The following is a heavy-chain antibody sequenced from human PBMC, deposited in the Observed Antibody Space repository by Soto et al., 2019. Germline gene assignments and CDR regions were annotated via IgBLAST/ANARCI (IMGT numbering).Heavy chain of an antibody. D-gene: IGHD3-3*01. Sequence: SETLSLTCTVSGGSISSYYWSWIRQPPGKGLEWIGYIYYSGSTNYNPSLKSRVTISVDTSKNQFSLKLSSVTAADTAVYYCARFWSPDGDDGFDYWGQGTLVTVSS. J-gene: IGHJ4*02. V-gene: IGHV4-59*01. CDR3: ARFWSPDGDDGFDY. CDR1: GGSISSYY. CDR2: IYYSGST.